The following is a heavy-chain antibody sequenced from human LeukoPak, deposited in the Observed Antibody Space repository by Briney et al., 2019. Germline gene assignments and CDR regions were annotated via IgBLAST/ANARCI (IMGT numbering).Heavy chain of an antibody. V-gene: IGHV3-7*03. J-gene: IGHJ4*02. Sequence: GGSLRLSCVASGFTFSSSWMTWVRQAPGKGLEWVANIKQDGRETYYVDSVQGRFTISRDNAKNSLYLQMNSLRVEDTDIYYCARPGLYCSGGSCYPFENWGQGNLVTVSS. CDR2: IKQDGRET. CDR3: ARPGLYCSGGSCYPFEN. D-gene: IGHD2-15*01. CDR1: GFTFSSSW.